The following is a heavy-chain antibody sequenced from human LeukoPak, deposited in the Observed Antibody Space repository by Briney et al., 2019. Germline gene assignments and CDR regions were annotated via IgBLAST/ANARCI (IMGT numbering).Heavy chain of an antibody. CDR3: ARKEGIYYYYMDV. CDR1: GGSISSSSYY. CDR2: IYYSGST. V-gene: IGHV4-39*07. J-gene: IGHJ6*03. Sequence: PSETLSLTCTVSGGSISSSSYYWGWIRRPPGKGLEWIGSIYYSGSTYYNPSLKSRATISVDTSKNQFSLKLSSVTAADTAVYYCARKEGIYYYYMDVWGKGTTVTVSS.